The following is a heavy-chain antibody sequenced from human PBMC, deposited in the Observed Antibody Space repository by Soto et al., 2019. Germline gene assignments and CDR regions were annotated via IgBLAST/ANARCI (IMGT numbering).Heavy chain of an antibody. CDR3: ARAGYSCGHWNFDL. J-gene: IGHJ2*01. CDR1: GFTFSDHY. D-gene: IGHD5-18*01. CDR2: TRNKANSYTT. Sequence: EVQLVESGGGLVQPGGSLRLSCAASGFTFSDHYMDWVRQAPGRGLEWVGRTRNKANSYTTEYAASVKGRFTIARDESKNSLYLQMNSLKTEDTAVYYCARAGYSCGHWNFDLWGRGTLVTVSS. V-gene: IGHV3-72*01.